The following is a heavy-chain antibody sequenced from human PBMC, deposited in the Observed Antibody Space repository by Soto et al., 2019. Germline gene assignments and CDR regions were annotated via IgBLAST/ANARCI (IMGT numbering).Heavy chain of an antibody. J-gene: IGHJ4*02. D-gene: IGHD5-18*01. V-gene: IGHV1-69*01. CDR2: IIPIFGTA. Sequence: QVQLVQSGAEVKKPGSSVKVSCKASGGTFSSYAISWVRQAPGQGLEWMGGIIPIFGTANYAQKFQGRVTITADESTSTADMELSSLRSEDTAVYYWARFGDSYGYGWQVFDYWGQGTLGTGSS. CDR3: ARFGDSYGYGWQVFDY. CDR1: GGTFSSYA.